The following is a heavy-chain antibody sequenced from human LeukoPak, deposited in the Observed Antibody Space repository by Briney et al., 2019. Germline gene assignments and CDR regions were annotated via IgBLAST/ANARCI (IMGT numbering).Heavy chain of an antibody. CDR1: GGSVSSGSYY. CDR3: ARGWNYGDY. D-gene: IGHD3-3*01. J-gene: IGHJ4*02. CDR2: VSYTGDA. Sequence: SETLSLTCTVSGGSVSSGSYYWSWIRQPPGKGLEWIGYVSYTGDASQNPSLRGRVTTSVDTSNNQVSLELSSVTAADTAVYYCARGWNYGDYWGQGTLVTVSS. V-gene: IGHV4-61*01.